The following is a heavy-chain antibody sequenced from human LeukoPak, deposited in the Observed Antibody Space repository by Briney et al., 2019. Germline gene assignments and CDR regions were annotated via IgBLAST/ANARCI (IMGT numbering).Heavy chain of an antibody. CDR1: GYTFTGYY. CDR3: ARGLGENYGMDV. V-gene: IGHV1-2*06. D-gene: IGHD3-3*01. CDR2: INPNSGGT. J-gene: IGHJ6*02. Sequence: ASVKVSCKASGYTFTGYYMHWVRQAPGQGLEWMGRINPNSGGTNYAQKFQGRVTMTRDTSISTAYMELSRLRSDDTAVYYRARGLGENYGMDVWGQGTTVTVSS.